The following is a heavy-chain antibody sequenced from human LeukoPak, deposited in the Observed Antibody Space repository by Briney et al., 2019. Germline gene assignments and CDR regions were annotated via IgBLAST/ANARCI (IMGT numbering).Heavy chain of an antibody. D-gene: IGHD7-27*01. Sequence: ASVKVSCEASGYTFTSYDINWVRQATGQGLEWMGWMNPNSGNTGYAQKFQGRVTMTRNTSISTAYMELSSLRSEDTAVYYCARGNEENWGSYFDYWGQGTLVTVSS. CDR1: GYTFTSYD. V-gene: IGHV1-8*01. CDR3: ARGNEENWGSYFDY. J-gene: IGHJ4*02. CDR2: MNPNSGNT.